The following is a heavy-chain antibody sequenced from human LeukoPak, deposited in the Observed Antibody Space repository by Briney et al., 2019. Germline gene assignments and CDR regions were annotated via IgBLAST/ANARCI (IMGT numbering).Heavy chain of an antibody. V-gene: IGHV1-2*02. CDR1: GYRFIYYY. J-gene: IGHJ4*02. CDR2: VNSNSGGT. CDR3: ARGYCSGGSCYHFES. D-gene: IGHD2-15*01. Sequence: ASVTVSCKTSGYRFIYYYMHWVRQAPGQGLEWMGWVNSNSGGTHYAQKFEGRVTMTRDTSISTAYMELSRLKSDDTAVYYCARGYCSGGSCYHFESWGQGTLVTVSS.